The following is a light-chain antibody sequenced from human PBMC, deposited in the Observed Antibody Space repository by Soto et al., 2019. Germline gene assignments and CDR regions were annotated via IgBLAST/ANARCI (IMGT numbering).Light chain of an antibody. V-gene: IGKV3-20*01. J-gene: IGKJ5*01. CDR3: QQSGNSPLT. CDR1: QSVTSNY. Sequence: EIVLTQSPGTLSLSPGERATLSCRASQSVTSNYLAWYQQKPGQAPRLVIFGASIRDTGIPDRISGSGSGTDFTLTISRLEPEDFAVYFCQQSGNSPLTFGQGTRLEIK. CDR2: GAS.